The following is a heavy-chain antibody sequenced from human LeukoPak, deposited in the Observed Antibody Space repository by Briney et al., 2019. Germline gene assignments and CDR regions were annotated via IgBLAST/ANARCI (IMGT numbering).Heavy chain of an antibody. CDR3: ARVSCTNGVCPNWFDP. D-gene: IGHD2-8*01. V-gene: IGHV1-69*05. CDR1: GGTFSSYA. CDR2: IIPIFGTA. J-gene: IGHJ5*02. Sequence: GASVKVSCKASGGTFSSYAISWVRQAPGQGLEWMGGIIPIFGTANYAQKFQGRVTITTDESTSTAYMELSSLRSEDTAVYYCARVSCTNGVCPNWFDPWGQGTLVTVSS.